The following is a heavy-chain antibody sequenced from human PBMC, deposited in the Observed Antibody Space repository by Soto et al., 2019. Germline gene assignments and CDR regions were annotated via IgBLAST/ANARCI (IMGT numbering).Heavy chain of an antibody. CDR2: INHSGST. CDR1: GGSFSGYS. CDR3: ARDKITGLFDY. D-gene: IGHD2-8*02. J-gene: IGHJ4*02. Sequence: QVQLQQWGAGLLKPSETLSLTCAVYGGSFSGYSWTWIRQPPGTGLEWIGEINHSGSTNYNPSLKIRVTISVDTSKNQFSLKLTSVTAADTAGYYCARDKITGLFDYWGQGTLVTVSS. V-gene: IGHV4-34*01.